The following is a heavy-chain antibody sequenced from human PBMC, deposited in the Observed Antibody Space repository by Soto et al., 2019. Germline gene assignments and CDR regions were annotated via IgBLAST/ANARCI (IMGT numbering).Heavy chain of an antibody. Sequence: PSETLSLTCAVYGGSFSGYYWSWIRQPPGKGLEWIGEINHSGSTNYNPSLKSRVTISVDTSKNQFSLKLSSVTAADTAVYYCARFYDFWSGYYTFGDWFDPWGQGTLVTVS. CDR3: ARFYDFWSGYYTFGDWFDP. CDR1: GGSFSGYY. D-gene: IGHD3-3*01. J-gene: IGHJ5*02. CDR2: INHSGST. V-gene: IGHV4-34*01.